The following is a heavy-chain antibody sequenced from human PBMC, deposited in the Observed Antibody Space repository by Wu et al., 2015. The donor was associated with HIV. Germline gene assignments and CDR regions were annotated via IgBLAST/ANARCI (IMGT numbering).Heavy chain of an antibody. CDR3: ARDTVTPYFCSSTSCYGYYGMDV. D-gene: IGHD2-2*01. J-gene: IGHJ6*02. CDR2: IIPIFGTA. Sequence: QVQLVQSGAEVKKPGSSVKVSCKASGGTFSSYAISWVRQAPGQGLEWMGRIIPIFGTANYAQKFQGRVTITADESTSTAYMELSSLRSEDTAVYYCARDTVTPYFCSSTSCYGYYGMDVVGPRGPRSPSP. CDR1: GGTFSSYA. V-gene: IGHV1-69*13.